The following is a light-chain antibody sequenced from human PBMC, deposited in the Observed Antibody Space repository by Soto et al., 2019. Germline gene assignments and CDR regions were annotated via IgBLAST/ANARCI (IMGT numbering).Light chain of an antibody. CDR2: AAS. Sequence: AIRMTQSPSSFSSSTGDRVTITCRASQGISSYLSWYQQKPGKAPKLLIYAASTLQIGVPSRFSVSGSGTDVTLTISCQPSEDFATYYCQQYYSYPRTFGQGTKVEIK. CDR1: QGISSY. CDR3: QQYYSYPRT. J-gene: IGKJ1*01. V-gene: IGKV1-8*01.